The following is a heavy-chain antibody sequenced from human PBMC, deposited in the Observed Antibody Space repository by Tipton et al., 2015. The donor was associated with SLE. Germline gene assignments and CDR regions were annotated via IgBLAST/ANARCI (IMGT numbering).Heavy chain of an antibody. D-gene: IGHD3/OR15-3a*01. CDR1: GDSISSSSYY. J-gene: IGHJ5*02. Sequence: TLSLTCIVSGDSISSSSYYWGWIRQPPGKGLEWVGTVYYTGNTFYNPSLKSRVTISVDTSKNQFSLRLTSVTAADTAVYYCARARRGIQLLDYLLNWFDPWGQGTLVTVSS. CDR2: VYYTGNT. V-gene: IGHV4-39*07. CDR3: ARARRGIQLLDYLLNWFDP.